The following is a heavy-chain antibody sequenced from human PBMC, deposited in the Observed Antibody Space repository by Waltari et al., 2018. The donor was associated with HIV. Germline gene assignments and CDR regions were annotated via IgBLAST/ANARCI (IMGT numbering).Heavy chain of an antibody. Sequence: QVQLVQSGAEVKKPGASVKVSCKASGYTFTGYYMHWVRQAPGQGLEWMGRINPSSGGTKYAQKFQGRVTMTSDTSISTAYMELSRLRSDDAALYYCARDTLDYSNYRGFDYWGQGTLVTVSS. J-gene: IGHJ4*02. CDR2: INPSSGGT. CDR3: ARDTLDYSNYRGFDY. V-gene: IGHV1-2*06. D-gene: IGHD4-4*01. CDR1: GYTFTGYY.